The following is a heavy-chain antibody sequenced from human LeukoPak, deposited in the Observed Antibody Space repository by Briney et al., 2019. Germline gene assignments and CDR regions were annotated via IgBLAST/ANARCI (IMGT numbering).Heavy chain of an antibody. D-gene: IGHD3-10*01. CDR3: ARGGLLWRAFDI. V-gene: IGHV4-34*01. CDR1: GFTFKSHA. Sequence: GSLRLSCAASGFTFKSHAMSWIRQPPGKGLEWIGEINHSGSTNYNPSLKSRVTISVDTSKNQFSLKLSSVTAADTAVYYCARGGLLWRAFDIWGQGTMVTVSS. CDR2: INHSGST. J-gene: IGHJ3*02.